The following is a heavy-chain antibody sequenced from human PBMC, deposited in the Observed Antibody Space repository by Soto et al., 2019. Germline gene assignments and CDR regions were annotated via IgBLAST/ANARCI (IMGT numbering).Heavy chain of an antibody. CDR2: VYSAGNT. D-gene: IGHD6-19*01. J-gene: IGHJ1*01. CDR3: ARAVGSSGGWAEYFQH. CDR1: GFTVSSNY. Sequence: EVQLVESGGGLIQPGGSLRLSCAPSGFTVSSNYMGWVRQAPGKGLEYVSVVYSAGNTYYTHSVKGRFTISRDSAENMLFLQMDSLRADDTAVYFCARAVGSSGGWAEYFQHWGQGTLVTVSS. V-gene: IGHV3-53*01.